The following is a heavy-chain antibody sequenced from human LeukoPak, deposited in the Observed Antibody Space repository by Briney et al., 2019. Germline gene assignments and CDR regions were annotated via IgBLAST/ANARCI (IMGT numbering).Heavy chain of an antibody. CDR1: GFTFSSYG. CDR2: IWFDGSNK. Sequence: PGRSLRLSCAASGFTFSSYGLHWVRQAPGKGLEWVAVIWFDGSNKYYADSVKGRFTISRGNSKNTLYLQMNSLRAEDTAVYYCARGCRGGDCYSDYWGQGTLVTVSS. J-gene: IGHJ4*02. CDR3: ARGCRGGDCYSDY. V-gene: IGHV3-33*01. D-gene: IGHD2-21*02.